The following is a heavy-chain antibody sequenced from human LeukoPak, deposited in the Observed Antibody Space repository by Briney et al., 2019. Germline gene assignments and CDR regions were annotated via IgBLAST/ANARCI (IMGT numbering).Heavy chain of an antibody. Sequence: ASVEVSCKTSGYTFTRYGISWVRQAPGQGLEWMGWISAYNDNTNYAQKFQGRVTMTTDTSTSTAYMELRSLRSDDTAVYYCARAGYCSGGSCQKGGAFDIWGQGTMVTVSS. V-gene: IGHV1-18*01. CDR3: ARAGYCSGGSCQKGGAFDI. J-gene: IGHJ3*02. CDR1: GYTFTRYG. D-gene: IGHD2-15*01. CDR2: ISAYNDNT.